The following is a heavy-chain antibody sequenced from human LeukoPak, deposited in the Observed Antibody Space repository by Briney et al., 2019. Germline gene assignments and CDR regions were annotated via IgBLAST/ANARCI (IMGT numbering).Heavy chain of an antibody. J-gene: IGHJ5*02. Sequence: PSETLSLTCTVSGGSISSYYWSWIRQPPAKGLEWIGYIYYSGSTNYNPSLKSRVTISVDTSKNQFSLKLSSVTAADTAVYYCARSISLDWFDPWGQGTLVTVSS. CDR3: ARSISLDWFDP. CDR2: IYYSGST. CDR1: GGSISSYY. V-gene: IGHV4-59*08. D-gene: IGHD2-21*01.